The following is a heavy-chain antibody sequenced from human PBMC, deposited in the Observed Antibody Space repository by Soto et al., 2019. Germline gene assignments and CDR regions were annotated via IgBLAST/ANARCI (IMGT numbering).Heavy chain of an antibody. J-gene: IGHJ4*02. CDR3: ATGALTFGGVLNA. V-gene: IGHV1-69*02. Sequence: QVQLVQSGADVKKPGSSVTVSCKASGATFSSSTFTWVRQAPGQGLEWMGRIIPMYGITISAQKFQGRLGITADVSTNIVFMDMSSLRSDDMALYYCATGALTFGGVLNAWGQGTLVTVSS. D-gene: IGHD3-16*01. CDR2: IIPMYGIT. CDR1: GATFSSST.